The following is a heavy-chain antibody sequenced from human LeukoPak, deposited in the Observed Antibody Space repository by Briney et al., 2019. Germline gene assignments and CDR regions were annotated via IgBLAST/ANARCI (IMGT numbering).Heavy chain of an antibody. Sequence: SETLSLTCAAYGGSFSGYYWSWIRQPPGKGLEWIGEINHSGSTNYNSSLKSRVTISVDTSKNQFSLKLNSVTAADTAVYYCAAGDFWSGYPLRYWDQGTLVTVSS. CDR2: INHSGST. CDR1: GGSFSGYY. CDR3: AAGDFWSGYPLRY. D-gene: IGHD3-3*01. J-gene: IGHJ4*02. V-gene: IGHV4-34*01.